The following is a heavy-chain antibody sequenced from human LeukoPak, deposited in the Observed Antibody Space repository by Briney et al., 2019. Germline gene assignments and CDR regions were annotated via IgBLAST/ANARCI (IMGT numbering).Heavy chain of an antibody. V-gene: IGHV4-38-2*01. Sequence: PSETLSLTCAVSGYSISSGYYWGWIRQPPGKGLEWIGSIYRSGSTYYNPPLKSRVTISVDTSKNQFSLKLSSVTAADTAVYYCARALQWLGTYYFDYWGRGTLVTVSS. CDR1: GYSISSGYY. J-gene: IGHJ4*02. D-gene: IGHD6-19*01. CDR3: ARALQWLGTYYFDY. CDR2: IYRSGST.